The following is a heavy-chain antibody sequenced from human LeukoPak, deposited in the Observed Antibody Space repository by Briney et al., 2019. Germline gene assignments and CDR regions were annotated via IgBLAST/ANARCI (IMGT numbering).Heavy chain of an antibody. CDR1: GFTFGDYY. V-gene: IGHV3-11*04. CDR2: ISSSGSTI. J-gene: IGHJ4*02. Sequence: GVCLRLSCAASGFTFGDYYMSWIRQAPGRGLGWVSYISSSGSTIYYADSVKGRLTISRDNAKNSLYLQMNSLRAEDKAVYYCARACGGDCYWKYFDYWGQGTLVTVSS. CDR3: ARACGGDCYWKYFDY. D-gene: IGHD2-21*01.